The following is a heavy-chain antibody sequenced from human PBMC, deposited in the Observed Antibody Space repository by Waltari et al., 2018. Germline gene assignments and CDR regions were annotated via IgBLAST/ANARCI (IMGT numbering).Heavy chain of an antibody. CDR1: GDSVRGNYW. J-gene: IGHJ4*02. CDR2: VHHSGKT. Sequence: QVQLQESGQGLVKPSGTLSLTCAVSGDSVRGNYWWSWVRQSPEKGLEWIGQVHHSGKTHYNPAIQSRVTISLDSPKNQFSLTLKSVTAADTAVYYCAGDRAIGLFFDYWGRGTLVTVSS. V-gene: IGHV4-4*02. CDR3: AGDRAIGLFFDY. D-gene: IGHD2-2*01.